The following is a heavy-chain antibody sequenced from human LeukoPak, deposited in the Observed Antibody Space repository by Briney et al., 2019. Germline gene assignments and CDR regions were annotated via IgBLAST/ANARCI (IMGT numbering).Heavy chain of an antibody. CDR1: GGTFSSYA. J-gene: IGHJ4*02. Sequence: SVKVSCKASGGTFSSYAISWVRQAPGQGLEWMGGIIPIFGTANYAQKFQGRVTITTDESTSTAYMELSSLRSEDTAVYYCARAEVRGVITAYGGYYFDYWGQGTLVTVSS. CDR2: IIPIFGTA. D-gene: IGHD3-10*01. V-gene: IGHV1-69*05. CDR3: ARAEVRGVITAYGGYYFDY.